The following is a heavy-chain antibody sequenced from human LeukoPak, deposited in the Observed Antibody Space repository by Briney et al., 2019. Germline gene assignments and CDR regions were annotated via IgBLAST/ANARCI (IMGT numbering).Heavy chain of an antibody. Sequence: ASVKVSCKASGGTFSSYGISWVRQAPGQGLEWMGWISAYNGNTNYAQKLQGRVTMTTDTSTSTAYMELRSLRSDDTAVYYCARDDPSLGSGWNNWFDPWGQGTLVTVSS. CDR2: ISAYNGNT. J-gene: IGHJ5*02. CDR1: GGTFSSYG. CDR3: ARDDPSLGSGWNNWFDP. V-gene: IGHV1-18*01. D-gene: IGHD6-19*01.